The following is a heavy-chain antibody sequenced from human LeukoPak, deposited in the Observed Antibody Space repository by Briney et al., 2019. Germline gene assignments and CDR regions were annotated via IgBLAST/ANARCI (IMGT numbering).Heavy chain of an antibody. Sequence: ASVKVSCKASGYTFTGYYMHWVRQAPGQGLEWMGWINPNGDTKYVQDFQDRVTMTRDTSSSTAYMELSRLRSDDTAVYYCARDDPSPQDDLDYWGQETLVTVSS. V-gene: IGHV1-2*02. J-gene: IGHJ4*02. D-gene: IGHD5-24*01. CDR3: ARDDPSPQDDLDY. CDR2: INPNGDT. CDR1: GYTFTGYY.